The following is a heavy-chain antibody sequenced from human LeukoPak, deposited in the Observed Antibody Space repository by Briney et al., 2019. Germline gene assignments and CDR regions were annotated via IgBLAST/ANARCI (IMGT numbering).Heavy chain of an antibody. CDR1: GGSFSGYY. Sequence: PSETLSLTCAVYGGSFSGYYWSWIRQPPGKGLEWIGEINHSGSTNYNPSLKSRVTISVDTSKNQFSLKLSSVTAADTAVYFCARGPYSYDSSGAFDIWGQGTVTVSS. D-gene: IGHD3-22*01. CDR3: ARGPYSYDSSGAFDI. V-gene: IGHV4-34*01. J-gene: IGHJ3*02. CDR2: INHSGST.